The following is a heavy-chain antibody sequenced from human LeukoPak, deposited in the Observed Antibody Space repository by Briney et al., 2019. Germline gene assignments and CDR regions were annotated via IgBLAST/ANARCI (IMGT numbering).Heavy chain of an antibody. CDR1: GASINNNNYY. CDR2: ISYTGTT. D-gene: IGHD1-1*01. J-gene: IGHJ4*02. Sequence: PSGTLSLTCAVSGASINNNNYYWGWIRQPPGKGLQWIGSISYTGTTYYNPSLESRVTISVDTSKSQFSLNLTSATAADTAFYYCAKHAYSGTTAPFGFWGQGTMVTVSS. V-gene: IGHV4-39*01. CDR3: AKHAYSGTTAPFGF.